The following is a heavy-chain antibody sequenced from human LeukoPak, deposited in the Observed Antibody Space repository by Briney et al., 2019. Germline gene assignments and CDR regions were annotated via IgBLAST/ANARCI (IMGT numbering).Heavy chain of an antibody. J-gene: IGHJ4*02. V-gene: IGHV3-74*01. CDR3: ARGNIAAAGIHY. CDR2: ISGDGSST. Sequence: PGESLRLSCAASGFTFSSYWMHWVRQAPGKGLVWVSRISGDGSSTTYVDSVMGRFTISRDNAKNTLYLQLNSVRAEDTAVYYCARGNIAAAGIHYWGQGTLVIVSS. CDR1: GFTFSSYW. D-gene: IGHD6-13*01.